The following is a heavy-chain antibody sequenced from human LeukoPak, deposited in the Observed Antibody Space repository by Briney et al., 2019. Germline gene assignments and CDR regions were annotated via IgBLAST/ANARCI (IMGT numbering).Heavy chain of an antibody. CDR1: GFTFSSYE. V-gene: IGHV3-48*03. CDR3: AKNGGYSYGLYYFDY. CDR2: ISSSGSTI. J-gene: IGHJ4*02. Sequence: GGSLRLSCAASGFTFSSYEMNWVRQAPGKGLEWVSYISSSGSTIYYADSVKGRFTISRDNSKNTVYLQMNSLRAEDSAVYYCAKNGGYSYGLYYFDYWGQGTLVTVSS. D-gene: IGHD5-18*01.